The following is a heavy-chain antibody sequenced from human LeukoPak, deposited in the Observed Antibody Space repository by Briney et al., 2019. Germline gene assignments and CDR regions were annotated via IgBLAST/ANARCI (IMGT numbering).Heavy chain of an antibody. CDR3: AREVVVSAFDI. D-gene: IGHD3-22*01. CDR1: GGSFSGYY. J-gene: IGHJ3*02. Sequence: SETLSLTCAVNGGSFSGYYWSWIRQPPGKGLEWIGEINHSGSTNYNPSLKSRVTISVDTSKNQFSLKLSSVTAADTAVYYCAREVVVSAFDIWGQGTMVTVSS. V-gene: IGHV4-34*01. CDR2: INHSGST.